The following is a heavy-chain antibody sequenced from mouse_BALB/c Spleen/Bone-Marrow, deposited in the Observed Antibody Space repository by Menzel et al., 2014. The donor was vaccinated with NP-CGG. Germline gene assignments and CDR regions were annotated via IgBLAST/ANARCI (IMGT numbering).Heavy chain of an antibody. D-gene: IGHD1-2*01. Sequence: VHLVESGPGLVAPSQSLSITCTVSGFSLTSYGVHWVRQPPGKGLEWLGVIWAGGSTNCNSALMSRLSISRDNSKSQVFLKMNSLQTDDTAMYYCAREKFITTATDAMDYWGQGTSVTVSS. CDR2: IWAGGST. CDR1: GFSLTSYG. CDR3: AREKFITTATDAMDY. J-gene: IGHJ4*01. V-gene: IGHV2-9*02.